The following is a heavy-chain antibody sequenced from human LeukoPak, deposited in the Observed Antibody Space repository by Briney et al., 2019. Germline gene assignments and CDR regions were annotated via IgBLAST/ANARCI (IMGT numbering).Heavy chain of an antibody. CDR2: IYPVDSDT. V-gene: IGHV5-51*01. CDR1: GFIFTSYW. Sequence: GESLKISCKGSGFIFTSYWIGWVRQMPGKGLEWMGIIYPVDSDTKYSPSFQGQVTISADRSISTAYLQWSSLKASDTAMYYCARGVASVAGDYWGQGTLVTVSS. CDR3: ARGVASVAGDY. J-gene: IGHJ4*02. D-gene: IGHD6-19*01.